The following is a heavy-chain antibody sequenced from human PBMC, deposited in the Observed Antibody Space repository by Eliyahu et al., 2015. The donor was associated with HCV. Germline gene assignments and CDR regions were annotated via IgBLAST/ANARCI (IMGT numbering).Heavy chain of an antibody. V-gene: IGHV3-73*02. CDR3: TRSISGTTSAFDI. J-gene: IGHJ3*02. D-gene: IGHD1-20*01. CDR1: GFIFSDSA. Sequence: EVQLVESGGGLVQPGGSLKLSCAASGFIFSDSAMHWVRQASGKGREWVGRIRSKANNYGTAYAASVTGRFTISRDDSKNTVYLQVNSLKTEDTAMYYCTRSISGTTSAFDIWGQGTMVTVSS. CDR2: IRSKANNYGT.